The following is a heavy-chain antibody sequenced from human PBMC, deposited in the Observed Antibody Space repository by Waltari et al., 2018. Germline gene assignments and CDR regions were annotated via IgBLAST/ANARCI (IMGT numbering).Heavy chain of an antibody. V-gene: IGHV3-23*01. CDR1: GFTFSRYA. Sequence: EVQLLESGGGLVQPGGSMRLSCAASGFTFSRYAMSWVRQAPGKGLEWVSAISGSGGSTYYADSVKGLFTISRDNSKNTLYLQMNSLRAEDTAVYYCAKGIWSGYYNYWGQGTLVTVSS. D-gene: IGHD3-3*01. CDR2: ISGSGGST. J-gene: IGHJ4*02. CDR3: AKGIWSGYYNY.